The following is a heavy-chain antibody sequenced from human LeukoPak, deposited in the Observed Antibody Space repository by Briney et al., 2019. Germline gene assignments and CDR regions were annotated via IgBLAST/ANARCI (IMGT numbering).Heavy chain of an antibody. CDR3: ARTYCSSSASCYFDY. CDR1: GGSISSGGYY. CDR2: IYHSGST. V-gene: IGHV4-30-2*01. D-gene: IGHD2-2*01. Sequence: SETLSLTCTVSGGSISSGGYYWSWIRQPPGKGLEWIGYIYHSGSTYYNPSLNRRVTTSVDRSKNQFSLNLSSVTAADTAVYYCARTYCSSSASCYFDYWGQGTLVTVSS. J-gene: IGHJ4*02.